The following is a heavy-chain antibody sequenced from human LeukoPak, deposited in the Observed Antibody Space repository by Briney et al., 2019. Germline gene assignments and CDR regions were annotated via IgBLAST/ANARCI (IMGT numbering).Heavy chain of an antibody. CDR1: GFLFSDAW. CDR2: IKCRTDRGTT. V-gene: IGHV3-15*01. Sequence: KTGGSLRLSCRASGFLFSDAWMSWFRQAPGKGLEWVGRIKCRTDRGTTGYAASVQGRFTISRDDSKDTLYLQMNGLKTEDTAVYYCSTDRRFLEWHFNWGVFNYWGQGSLVTVSS. D-gene: IGHD3-3*01. CDR3: STDRRFLEWHFNWGVFNY. J-gene: IGHJ4*02.